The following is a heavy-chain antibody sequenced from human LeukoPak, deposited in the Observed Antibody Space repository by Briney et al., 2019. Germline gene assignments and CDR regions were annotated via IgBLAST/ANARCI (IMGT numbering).Heavy chain of an antibody. CDR1: GFTFSSYA. V-gene: IGHV3-30-3*01. Sequence: PGGSLRLSCAASGFTFSSYAMRWVRQAPGKGLEWVAVISYDGSNKYYADSVKGRFTISRDNSKNTLYLQMNSLRAEDTAVYYCASHDIVVVVAATHWGQGTLVTVSS. D-gene: IGHD2-15*01. CDR3: ASHDIVVVVAATH. J-gene: IGHJ4*02. CDR2: ISYDGSNK.